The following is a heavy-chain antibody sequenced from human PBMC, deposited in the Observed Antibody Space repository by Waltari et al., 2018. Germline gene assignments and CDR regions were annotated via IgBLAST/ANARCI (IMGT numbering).Heavy chain of an antibody. CDR3: ARGPNSGSYYYYYYYYMDV. CDR1: GYPFSSHA. V-gene: IGHV1-8*03. J-gene: IGHJ6*03. D-gene: IGHD1-26*01. Sequence: QVQLVQSGAEVTKPGASVKVSCKASGYPFSSHAIHCVRQATGQGLEWMGWMNPNSGNTGYAQKFQGRVTITRNTSISTAYMELSSLRSEDTAVYYCARGPNSGSYYYYYYYYMDVWGKGTTVTVSS. CDR2: MNPNSGNT.